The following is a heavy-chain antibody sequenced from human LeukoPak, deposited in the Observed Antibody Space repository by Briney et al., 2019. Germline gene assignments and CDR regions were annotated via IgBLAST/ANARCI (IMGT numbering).Heavy chain of an antibody. V-gene: IGHV3-23*01. J-gene: IGHJ4*02. Sequence: GGSLRLSCAASGFTFTDYAMSWVRQAPEKGLEWISTISDNGGETYYADSVKGRFAIPRDNSKNTLYLQMNSLRAEDTAVYYCARGVTAIPFDYWGQGTLVTVSS. CDR1: GFTFTDYA. D-gene: IGHD2-21*02. CDR2: ISDNGGET. CDR3: ARGVTAIPFDY.